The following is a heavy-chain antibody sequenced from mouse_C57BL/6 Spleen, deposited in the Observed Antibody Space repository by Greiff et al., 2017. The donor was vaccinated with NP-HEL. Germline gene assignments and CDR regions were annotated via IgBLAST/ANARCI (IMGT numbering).Heavy chain of an antibody. CDR3: ARRYYGSSSISYYFDY. D-gene: IGHD1-1*01. CDR1: GYTFTDHT. Sequence: QVQLQQSDAELVKPGASVKISCKVSGYTFTDHTIHWMKQRPEQGLEWIGYIYPRDGSTKYNEKFKGKATLTADKSSSTAYMQLNSLTSEDSAVYFCARRYYGSSSISYYFDYWGQGTTLTVSS. CDR2: IYPRDGST. V-gene: IGHV1-78*01. J-gene: IGHJ2*01.